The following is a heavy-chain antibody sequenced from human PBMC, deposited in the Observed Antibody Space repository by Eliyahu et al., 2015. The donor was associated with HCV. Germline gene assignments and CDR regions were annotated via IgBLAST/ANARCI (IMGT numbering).Heavy chain of an antibody. CDR1: GGSITTYY. CDR3: ASGGGGIAVAGTGGWFDP. J-gene: IGHJ5*02. V-gene: IGHV4-59*01. D-gene: IGHD6-19*01. CDR2: IYYSVSA. Sequence: QVQLQESGPGLVKPSETLSLTCTVSGGSITTYYWSWIRXPPGKGLEWIGXIYYSVSANXNPXLKXRVTISVDTSKNQFSLKLSSVTAADTAVYYCASGGGGIAVAGTGGWFDPWGQGTLVTVSS.